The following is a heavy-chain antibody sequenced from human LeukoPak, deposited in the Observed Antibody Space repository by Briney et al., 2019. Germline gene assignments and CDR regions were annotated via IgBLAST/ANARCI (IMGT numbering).Heavy chain of an antibody. CDR2: ISYDGSNK. CDR1: GFTFSSYA. D-gene: IGHD2-15*01. Sequence: PGRSLRLSCAASGFTFSSYAMHWVRQAPGKGLEWVAVISYDGSNKYYADSVKGRFTISRDNSKNTLYLQMNSLRAEDTPVYYCARDRGSGGSCCTSVGPYYFDYWGQGTLVTVSS. V-gene: IGHV3-30-3*01. CDR3: ARDRGSGGSCCTSVGPYYFDY. J-gene: IGHJ4*02.